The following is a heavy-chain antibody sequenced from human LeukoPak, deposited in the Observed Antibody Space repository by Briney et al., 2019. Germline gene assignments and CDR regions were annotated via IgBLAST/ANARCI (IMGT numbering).Heavy chain of an antibody. CDR1: GFTFSSYA. J-gene: IGHJ5*02. Sequence: AGGSLRLSCAASGFTFSSYAMSWVRQAPGKGLEWVSAISGSGGSTYYADSVKGRFTISRDNSKDTLYLQMNSLRAEDTAVYYCAKTLDYSNYDWFDPWGQGTLVTVSS. D-gene: IGHD4-11*01. V-gene: IGHV3-23*01. CDR3: AKTLDYSNYDWFDP. CDR2: ISGSGGST.